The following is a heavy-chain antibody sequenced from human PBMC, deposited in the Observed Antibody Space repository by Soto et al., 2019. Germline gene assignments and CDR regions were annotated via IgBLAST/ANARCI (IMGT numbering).Heavy chain of an antibody. CDR1: GGSISSGGYY. Sequence: SETLSLTCTVSGGSISSGGYYWSWIRQHPGKGLEWIGYIYYSGSTYYNPSLKSRVTISVDTSKDQFSLKLSSVTAADTAVYYCAKDSGSYSDYYYGMDVWGQGTTVTVSS. V-gene: IGHV4-31*03. CDR2: IYYSGST. CDR3: AKDSGSYSDYYYGMDV. J-gene: IGHJ6*02. D-gene: IGHD1-26*01.